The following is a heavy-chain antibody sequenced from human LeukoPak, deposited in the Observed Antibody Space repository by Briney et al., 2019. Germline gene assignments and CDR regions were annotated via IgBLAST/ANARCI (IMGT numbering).Heavy chain of an antibody. J-gene: IGHJ1*01. CDR2: INTGNGNT. V-gene: IGHV1-3*04. CDR1: GYSFANYG. CDR3: ARVPLSDASGHYYPH. D-gene: IGHD3-22*01. Sequence: ASVKVSCKTSGYSFANYGMHWVRQAPRQSLEWMGWINTGNGNTKSSQKFQDRVALTGDTSASTAYMELNSLSSEDTAVYYCARVPLSDASGHYYPHWGQGTLVTVSS.